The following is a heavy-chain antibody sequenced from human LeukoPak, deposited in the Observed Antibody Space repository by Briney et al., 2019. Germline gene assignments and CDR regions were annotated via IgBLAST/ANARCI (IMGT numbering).Heavy chain of an antibody. CDR3: ARSYPDYYYYMDV. V-gene: IGHV1-69*13. CDR1: GGTFSSYA. J-gene: IGHJ6*03. Sequence: SVKVSCKASGGTFSSYAISWVRQAPGQGLEWMGGIIPIFGTANYAQKFQGGVTITADESTSTAYMELSSLRSEDTAVYYCARSYPDYYYYMDVWGKGTTVTISS. CDR2: IIPIFGTA. D-gene: IGHD3-10*01.